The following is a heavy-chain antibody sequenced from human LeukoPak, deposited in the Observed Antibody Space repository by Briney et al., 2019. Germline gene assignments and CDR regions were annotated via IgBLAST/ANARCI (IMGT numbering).Heavy chain of an antibody. CDR2: INIDGSST. CDR1: RFTFSTYW. CDR3: ARAVWDSSGHLFDY. V-gene: IGHV3-74*01. Sequence: GGSLRLSCAASRFTFSTYWMHWVRQAPGKGLMWVSRINIDGSSTNYADSVKGRFTISRDNAKNTLYLQMNSLRAEDTAVYYCARAVWDSSGHLFDYWGQGTLVTVSS. D-gene: IGHD3-22*01. J-gene: IGHJ4*02.